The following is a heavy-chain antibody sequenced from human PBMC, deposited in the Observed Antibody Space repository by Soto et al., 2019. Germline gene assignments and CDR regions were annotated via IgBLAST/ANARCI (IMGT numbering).Heavy chain of an antibody. CDR3: ARDIGGGYYGMDV. CDR2: IYSGGST. D-gene: IGHD3-10*01. J-gene: IGHJ6*02. CDR1: GFTVSSNY. V-gene: IGHV3-53*01. Sequence: PGGSLRLSCAASGFTVSSNYMSWVRQAPGKGLEWVSVIYSGGSTYYADSVKGRFTISRDNSKNTLYLQMNSLRAEDTAVYYCARDIGGGYYGMDVWGQGTTVTVSS.